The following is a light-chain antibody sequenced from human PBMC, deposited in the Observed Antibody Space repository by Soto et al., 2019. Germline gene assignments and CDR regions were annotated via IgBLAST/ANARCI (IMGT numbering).Light chain of an antibody. Sequence: EIVLTQSPGTLSVSPGERATLSCRASQSARSSLAWYQQKPGQAPRLLIYGASTRATGIPARFSGSGSGTEFTLTISSLQSEDFAVYYCQQYNNWPWTFGQGTKVDIK. CDR2: GAS. CDR3: QQYNNWPWT. V-gene: IGKV3-15*01. CDR1: QSARSS. J-gene: IGKJ1*01.